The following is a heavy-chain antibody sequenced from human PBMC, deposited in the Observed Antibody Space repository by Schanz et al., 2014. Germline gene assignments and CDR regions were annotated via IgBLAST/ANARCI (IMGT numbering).Heavy chain of an antibody. CDR3: ARIGGSVFDY. V-gene: IGHV3-23*01. D-gene: IGHD3-10*01. CDR2: MNESHSTI. CDR1: GFTFSDYW. Sequence: EVQLLESGGGLVQPGGSLRLSCTASGFTFSDYWMSWVRQAPGKGLEWVSAMNESHSTIYYADSVRGRFTISRDNAENTLFLQMNSLRAEDTAVYYCARIGGSVFDYWAQGTLVTVSS. J-gene: IGHJ4*02.